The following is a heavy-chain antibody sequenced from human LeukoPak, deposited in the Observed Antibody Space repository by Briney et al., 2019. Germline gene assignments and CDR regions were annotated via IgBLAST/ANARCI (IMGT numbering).Heavy chain of an antibody. Sequence: SETLCLTCAVYGGSFSGYYWRWIRQPPGKGLEWIGEINHSGSTNYNPSLKSRVTISVDTSKNQISLKLSSVTAADTAVYYCATQWELLSYFDYWGQGTLVTVSS. J-gene: IGHJ4*02. V-gene: IGHV4-34*01. CDR3: ATQWELLSYFDY. CDR1: GGSFSGYY. CDR2: INHSGST. D-gene: IGHD1-26*01.